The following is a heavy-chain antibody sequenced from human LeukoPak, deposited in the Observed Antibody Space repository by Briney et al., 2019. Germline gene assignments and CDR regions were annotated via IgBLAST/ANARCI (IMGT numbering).Heavy chain of an antibody. V-gene: IGHV3-30*01. CDR3: ARDFEAHDLRPIGY. CDR1: GYTFSSYA. J-gene: IGHJ4*02. D-gene: IGHD3-3*01. Sequence: GRSLRLSCAASGYTFSSYAMHWVRQAPGKGLEWVAVISYGGDNKYYADSVKGRFTISRDNSKNTLYLQMNSLRAEDTAVYYCARDFEAHDLRPIGYWGQGTLVTVSS. CDR2: ISYGGDNK.